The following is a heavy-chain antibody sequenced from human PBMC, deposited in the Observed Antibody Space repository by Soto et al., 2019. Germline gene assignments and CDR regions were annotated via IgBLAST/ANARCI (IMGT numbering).Heavy chain of an antibody. D-gene: IGHD2-15*01. Sequence: SESLSLTCTVSGGSISNYDGSWIRQPPGKGLEWIGYIYYSGSTNYNPSLKSRVTISADTSKNQFSLNLSSVTAADTAVYYCARGPYCSGGNCYVEWNYWGQGTLVTVS. J-gene: IGHJ4*02. CDR3: ARGPYCSGGNCYVEWNY. CDR2: IYYSGST. V-gene: IGHV4-59*12. CDR1: GGSISNYD.